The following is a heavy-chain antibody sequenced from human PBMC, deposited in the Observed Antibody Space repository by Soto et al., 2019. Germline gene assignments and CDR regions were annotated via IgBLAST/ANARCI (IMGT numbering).Heavy chain of an antibody. CDR1: GGSFVGYY. V-gene: IGHV4-34*01. J-gene: IGHJ4*02. Sequence: PSETLSLTCAVYGGSFVGYYCSWIRQPPVKGLEWIGEINHSGSTNYNPSLKSRVTISVDTSKNQFSLKLSSVTAADTAVYYCAHDDYWGQGTLVTVSS. CDR3: AHDDY. CDR2: INHSGST.